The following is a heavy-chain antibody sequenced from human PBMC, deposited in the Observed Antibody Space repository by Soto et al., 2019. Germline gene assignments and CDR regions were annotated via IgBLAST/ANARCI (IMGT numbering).Heavy chain of an antibody. J-gene: IGHJ6*02. D-gene: IGHD3-10*01. CDR1: GGTFSSYA. V-gene: IGHV1-69*12. CDR3: ARDWSLPGAPYYYYGMDV. CDR2: IIPIFGTA. Sequence: QVQLVQSGAEVKKPGSSVKVSCKASGGTFSSYAISWVRQAPGQGLEWMGGIIPIFGTANYAQKFQGRVTITADESTSTAYMELSSLRSEDTAVYYCARDWSLPGAPYYYYGMDVWGQGTTVTVSS.